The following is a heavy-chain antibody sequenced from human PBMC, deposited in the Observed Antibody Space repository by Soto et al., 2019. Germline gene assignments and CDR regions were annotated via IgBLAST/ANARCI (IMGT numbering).Heavy chain of an antibody. CDR1: AGSITSDEYY. J-gene: IGHJ4*02. Sequence: QVQLQESGPGLVKPSQTLSLTCTVSAGSITSDEYYWNWIRYRPGKGLEWIGFIHHTGSTFYNPSLESRASISSDASESQFSLNLASVTVPDTAEYYCARRPAGSGSSFFDYWGPGTLVTVSS. V-gene: IGHV4-31*03. CDR2: IHHTGST. CDR3: ARRPAGSGSSFFDY. D-gene: IGHD3-10*01.